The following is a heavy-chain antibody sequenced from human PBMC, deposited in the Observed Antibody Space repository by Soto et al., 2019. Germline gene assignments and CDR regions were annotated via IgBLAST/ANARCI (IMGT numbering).Heavy chain of an antibody. D-gene: IGHD3-3*01. CDR1: GFTFSSYS. V-gene: IGHV3-21*01. Sequence: GGSLRLSCAASGFTFSSYSMNWVRQAPGKGLEWVSSISSSSSYIYYADSVKGRFTISRDNAKNSLYLQMNSLRAEDTAVYYCARGHVLRFLEWLSSFDPWGQGTLVTVS. J-gene: IGHJ5*02. CDR3: ARGHVLRFLEWLSSFDP. CDR2: ISSSSSYI.